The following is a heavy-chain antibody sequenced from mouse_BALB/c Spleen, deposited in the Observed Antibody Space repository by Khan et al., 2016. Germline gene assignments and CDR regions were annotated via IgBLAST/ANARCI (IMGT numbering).Heavy chain of an antibody. Sequence: EVQLQESGPGLVKPSQSLSLTCTVTGYSITSDYAWNWIRQFPGNRLEWLGYITYSGSTTYNPSLKSRISFTRDTSKNQSFLQLNSVTTEDTATYYCANDIYFPAWFAYWGQGTLVTVSA. J-gene: IGHJ3*01. D-gene: IGHD2-3*01. CDR3: ANDIYFPAWFAY. V-gene: IGHV3-2*02. CDR1: GYSITSDYA. CDR2: ITYSGST.